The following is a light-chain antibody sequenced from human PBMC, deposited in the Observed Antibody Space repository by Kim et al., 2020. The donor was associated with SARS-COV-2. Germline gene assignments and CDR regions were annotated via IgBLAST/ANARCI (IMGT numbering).Light chain of an antibody. V-gene: IGLV3-19*01. CDR1: SLRSYY. J-gene: IGLJ2*01. Sequence: SSELTQDPAVSVALGQTVRITCQGDSLRSYYATWYQQKPRHAPLLVIFGRNNRPSGIPDRFSGSTSGNTASLTISGAQAEDEADFYCQSRDSGGKVVFGGGTKLTVL. CDR3: QSRDSGGKVV. CDR2: GRN.